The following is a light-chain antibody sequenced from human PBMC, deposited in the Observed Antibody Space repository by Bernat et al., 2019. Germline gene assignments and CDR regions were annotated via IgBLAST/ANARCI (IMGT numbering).Light chain of an antibody. J-gene: IGLJ3*02. V-gene: IGLV3-1*01. Sequence: SYELTQPPSVSVSPGQTASITCSGDKLGSKYTCWYQQKPGQSPVVVIYQDDKRPSGIPERFSGSHSGNTANLTISGAQAMDEADYYCQAWDSSTGVFGGGTKLTVL. CDR2: QDD. CDR3: QAWDSSTGV. CDR1: KLGSKY.